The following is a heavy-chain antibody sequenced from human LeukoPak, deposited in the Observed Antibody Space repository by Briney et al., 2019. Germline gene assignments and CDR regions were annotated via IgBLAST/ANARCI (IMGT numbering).Heavy chain of an antibody. D-gene: IGHD2-8*01. CDR3: AKGNAGYYYYYMDV. V-gene: IGHV3-23*01. CDR1: GFTFSSYA. J-gene: IGHJ6*03. CDR2: ISGSGGST. Sequence: GGSLRLSCAASGFTFSSYAMSWVRQAPGEGLEWVSAISGSGGSTYYADSVKGRFTISRDNSKNTLYLQMNSLRAEDTAVYYCAKGNAGYYYYYMDVWGKGTTVTVSS.